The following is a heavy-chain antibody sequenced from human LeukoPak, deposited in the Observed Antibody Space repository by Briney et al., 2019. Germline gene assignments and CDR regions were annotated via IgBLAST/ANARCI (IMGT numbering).Heavy chain of an antibody. D-gene: IGHD7-27*01. CDR1: GFTFSSYG. Sequence: HPGGSLRLSCAASGFTFSSYGMHWVRQAPGKGLEWVAVIWYDGSNKYYADSVKGRFTISRDNSKNTLYLQMNSLRAEDTAVYYCARDELGIQYYFDYWGQGTLVTVSS. CDR3: ARDELGIQYYFDY. J-gene: IGHJ4*02. V-gene: IGHV3-33*01. CDR2: IWYDGSNK.